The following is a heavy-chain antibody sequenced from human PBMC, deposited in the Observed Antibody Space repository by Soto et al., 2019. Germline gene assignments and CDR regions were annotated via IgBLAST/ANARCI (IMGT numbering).Heavy chain of an antibody. V-gene: IGHV4-59*08. J-gene: IGHJ6*02. CDR3: ARHGFGPLHGLVDV. CDR2: INYDGYS. Sequence: QVQLQQSGPGLVKPSETLSLTCTVSGGSITNYYCSWFRQPPGKELEWIGYINYDGYSAYNLSLKRRVTLSMDASKTQFSLMLESVTATDTAVYYCARHGFGPLHGLVDVRGPGSTVIVSS. D-gene: IGHD3-10*01. CDR1: GGSITNYY.